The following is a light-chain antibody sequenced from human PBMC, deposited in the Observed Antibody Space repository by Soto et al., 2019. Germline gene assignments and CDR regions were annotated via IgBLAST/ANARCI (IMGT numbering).Light chain of an antibody. CDR1: QSISST. V-gene: IGKV3-15*01. CDR2: DAS. J-gene: IGKJ4*01. CDR3: QQYNNWST. Sequence: EIVMTQSPGTLSVSPGERVTLSCRASQSISSTLAWYQQKPGQAPRLLIYDASTRATGIPARFSGSGFGTDFTLTISSLQPEDFAVYYCQQYNNWSTFGGGTKVEIK.